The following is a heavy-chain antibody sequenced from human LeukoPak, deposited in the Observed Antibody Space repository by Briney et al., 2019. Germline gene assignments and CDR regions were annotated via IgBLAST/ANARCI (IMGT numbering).Heavy chain of an antibody. CDR1: GASITTHC. D-gene: IGHD6-19*01. V-gene: IGHV4-4*07. CDR2: IHNSGSP. J-gene: IGHJ4*02. Sequence: SETLSLTCSVSGASITTHCWSWIRQSAGKGLEWIGRIHNSGSPHYNPSLTGRVTMSLDTSKNQFSLKLTSVTAADTAVYYCARDLGNVGWLIDYWGQGARVTVSS. CDR3: ARDLGNVGWLIDY.